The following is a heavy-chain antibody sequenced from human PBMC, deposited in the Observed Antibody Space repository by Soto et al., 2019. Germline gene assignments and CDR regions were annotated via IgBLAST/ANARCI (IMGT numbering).Heavy chain of an antibody. J-gene: IGHJ5*02. D-gene: IGHD3-22*01. CDR1: GFTFTTYT. CDR3: AEDPPPDGYWALDL. CDR2: ILAGGTT. V-gene: IGHV3-23*01. Sequence: EVQLLESGGHLVQPGGSLRLSCAASGFTFTTYTMNWVRQAPGKGLEWVSGILAGGTTYYADSVKGRFTISRDHSQNSLFLQMSSLRDEDKAVYYCAEDPPPDGYWALDLWGQGTLVTVSS.